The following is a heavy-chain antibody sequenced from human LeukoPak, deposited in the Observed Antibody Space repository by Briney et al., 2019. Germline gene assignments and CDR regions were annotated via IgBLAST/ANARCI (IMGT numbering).Heavy chain of an antibody. J-gene: IGHJ4*02. CDR3: ARGDSSWDYFDY. Sequence: GGSLRLSCAASGFTFSNYAMHWVRQAPGKGLEWVAVISYDGSNKYYADSVKGRITISRDNSKNTLYLQMNSLRTEDTAVYYCARGDSSWDYFDYWGQGTLVTVSS. D-gene: IGHD6-13*01. CDR2: ISYDGSNK. V-gene: IGHV3-30-3*01. CDR1: GFTFSNYA.